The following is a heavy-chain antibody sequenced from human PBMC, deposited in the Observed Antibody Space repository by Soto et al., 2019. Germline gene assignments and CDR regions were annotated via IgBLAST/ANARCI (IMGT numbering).Heavy chain of an antibody. CDR3: ARERTVVVEMATVYWYFDL. CDR2: IWYDGSNK. CDR1: GFTFSSYG. J-gene: IGHJ2*01. V-gene: IGHV3-33*01. Sequence: QVQLVESGGGVVQPGRSLRLSCAASGFTFSSYGMHWVRQAPGKGLEWVAVIWYDGSNKYYADSVKGRFTISRDNSKNTMNLQMNSLRDEDTAVYYCARERTVVVEMATVYWYFDLWCRGKLVTGSS. D-gene: IGHD4-4*01.